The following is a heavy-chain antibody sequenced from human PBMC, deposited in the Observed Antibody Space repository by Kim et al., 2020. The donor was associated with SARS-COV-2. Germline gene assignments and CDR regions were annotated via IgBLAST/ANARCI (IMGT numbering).Heavy chain of an antibody. D-gene: IGHD3-9*01. CDR3: ARGNTISHFYYYYYGMDV. V-gene: IGHV4-34*01. CDR1: GGSFSGYY. CDR2: INHSGST. Sequence: SETLSLTCAVYGGSFSGYYWSWIRQPPGKGLEWIGEINHSGSTNYNPSLKSRVTISVDTSKNQFSLKLSSVTAADPAVYYCARGNTISHFYYYYYGMDV. J-gene: IGHJ6*01.